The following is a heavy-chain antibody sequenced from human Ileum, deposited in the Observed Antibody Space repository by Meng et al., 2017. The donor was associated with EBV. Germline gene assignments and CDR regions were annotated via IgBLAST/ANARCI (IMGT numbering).Heavy chain of an antibody. CDR2: LGAHDGDT. CDR1: DYIFMGYG. Sequence: QVPTVQSATGGKKPGSCVKVSCQASDYIFMGYGVSWGRQAPGQVLEWRAWLGAHDGDTSHAPKFQGRVTVSADRPTATAYMELRSLRSDDTAVYYCARGTPGRSYSDYWGQGTLVTVSS. J-gene: IGHJ4*02. CDR3: ARGTPGRSYSDY. V-gene: IGHV1-18*01. D-gene: IGHD3-10*01.